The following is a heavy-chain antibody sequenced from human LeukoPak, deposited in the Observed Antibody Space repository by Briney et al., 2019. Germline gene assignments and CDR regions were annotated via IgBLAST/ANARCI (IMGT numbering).Heavy chain of an antibody. CDR3: ARGRLREGSFDI. CDR2: IHSSSSSI. D-gene: IGHD1-26*01. V-gene: IGHV3-48*02. J-gene: IGHJ3*02. CDR1: GFTFSTYI. Sequence: SGGSLRLSCAASGFTFSTYIMNWVRQAPGKGLEWISYIHSSSSSIYYADSVKGRFTISRDNDKNSLYLQMNSLRDEDTAVYYCARGRLREGSFDIWGQGTMVTVSS.